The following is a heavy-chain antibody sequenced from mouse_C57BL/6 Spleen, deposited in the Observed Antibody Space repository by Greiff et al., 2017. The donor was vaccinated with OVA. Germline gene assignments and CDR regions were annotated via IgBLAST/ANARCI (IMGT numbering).Heavy chain of an antibody. D-gene: IGHD1-1*01. V-gene: IGHV1-72*01. Sequence: QVQLQQPGAELVKPGASVKLSCKASGYTFTSYWMHWVKQRPGRGLEWIGRIDPNSGGTKYNEKFKSKATLTVDKPSSTADMQLSSLTSEDSAVYYCARENYYGSSYWFAYWGQGTLVTVSA. CDR2: IDPNSGGT. CDR3: ARENYYGSSYWFAY. J-gene: IGHJ3*01. CDR1: GYTFTSYW.